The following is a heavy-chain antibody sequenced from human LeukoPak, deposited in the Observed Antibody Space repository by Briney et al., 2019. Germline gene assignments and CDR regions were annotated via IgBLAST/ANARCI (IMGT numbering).Heavy chain of an antibody. J-gene: IGHJ6*02. CDR2: ISAYNGNT. V-gene: IGHV1-18*01. CDR1: GYTFTSYG. CDR3: ARDGSGSSYYYYGMDV. Sequence: ASVKVSCKASGYTFTSYGISWVRQAPGQGLEWMGWISAYNGNTNYAQKLQGRVTTTTDTSTSTAYMELRSLRSDDTAVYYCARDGSGSSYYYYGMDVWGQGTTVTVSS. D-gene: IGHD3-10*01.